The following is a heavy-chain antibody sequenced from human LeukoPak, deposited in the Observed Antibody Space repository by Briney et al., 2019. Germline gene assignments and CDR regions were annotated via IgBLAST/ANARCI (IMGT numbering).Heavy chain of an antibody. D-gene: IGHD2-2*01. Sequence: PGGSLRLSCAASGFTFSSYSMNWVRQAPGKGLEWVSSISSSSSYIYYADSVKGRFTISRDNAKNSLYLQMNSLRAEDTAVYYCARYIVVVPAARDDYYGMDVWGQGTTVTVSS. J-gene: IGHJ6*02. CDR2: ISSSSSYI. V-gene: IGHV3-21*01. CDR3: ARYIVVVPAARDDYYGMDV. CDR1: GFTFSSYS.